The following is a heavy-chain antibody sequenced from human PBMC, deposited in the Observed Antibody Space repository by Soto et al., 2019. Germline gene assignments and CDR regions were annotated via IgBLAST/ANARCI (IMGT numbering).Heavy chain of an antibody. CDR1: GGSITTGGYY. V-gene: IGHV4-31*03. CDR2: RYYSEST. CDR3: ARTKCSGGSCYSWSLDY. Sequence: SETLSLTCTVSGGSITTGGYYWSWICQLPGKGLEWIGHRYYSESTYYNPSLKSRVSISLDTSKNQFSLKLSFVTAADTAMYYCARTKCSGGSCYSWSLDYWGQGXPVTVSS. J-gene: IGHJ4*02. D-gene: IGHD2-15*01.